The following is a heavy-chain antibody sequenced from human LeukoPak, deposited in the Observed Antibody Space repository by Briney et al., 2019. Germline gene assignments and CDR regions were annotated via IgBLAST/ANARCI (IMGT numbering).Heavy chain of an antibody. V-gene: IGHV3-7*01. CDR3: AKDDDFWSGYGTGHFDY. Sequence: PGGSLRLSCAVSGFSFTNFWMSWVRQAPGRGLEWVANIHPEGNEKYHVESVKGRFTISRDNTKNLLFLQMNGLRVEDTAVYYCAKDDDFWSGYGTGHFDYWGQGTLVTVSS. D-gene: IGHD3-3*01. J-gene: IGHJ4*02. CDR1: GFSFTNFW. CDR2: IHPEGNEK.